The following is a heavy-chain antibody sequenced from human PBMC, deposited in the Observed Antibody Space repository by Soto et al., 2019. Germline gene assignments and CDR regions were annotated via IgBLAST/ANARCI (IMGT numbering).Heavy chain of an antibody. D-gene: IGHD4-17*01. J-gene: IGHJ1*01. CDR3: ARVTAYGEYASAVFQD. V-gene: IGHV3-48*01. Sequence: EVQLVESGGGLVQPGGSLRLSCAASGFTFSSYSMNWVRQPPGKGLEWVSYISSTGNSIEYADSAKGRFTISRDNAKNSLYLQMNSLRAEDTAVYYCARVTAYGEYASAVFQDWGQGTLVAVSS. CDR1: GFTFSSYS. CDR2: ISSTGNSI.